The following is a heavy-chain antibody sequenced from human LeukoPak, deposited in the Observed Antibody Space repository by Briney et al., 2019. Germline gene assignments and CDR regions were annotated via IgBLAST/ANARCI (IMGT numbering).Heavy chain of an antibody. J-gene: IGHJ4*02. Sequence: GASVKVSCKASGYTFTGYYMHWVRQAPGQGLEWMGWINPNSGGTNYAQKFQGRVTMTRDTSTSTAYMELRSLRSDDTAVYYCARDPEERPFNYFDYWGQGTLVTVSS. D-gene: IGHD1-14*01. V-gene: IGHV1-2*02. CDR3: ARDPEERPFNYFDY. CDR2: INPNSGGT. CDR1: GYTFTGYY.